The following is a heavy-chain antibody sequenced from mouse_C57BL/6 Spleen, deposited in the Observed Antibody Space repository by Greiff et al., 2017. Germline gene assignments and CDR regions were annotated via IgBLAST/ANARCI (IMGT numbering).Heavy chain of an antibody. CDR2: INYDGSST. J-gene: IGHJ1*03. Sequence: DVMLVESEGGLVQPGSSMKLSCTASGFTFSDYYMAWVRQVPEKGLEWVANINYDGSSTYYLDSLKSRFIISRDNAKNILYLQMSSLKSEDTATYYCARDQEGDWYFDVWGTGTTVTVSS. CDR3: ARDQEGDWYFDV. CDR1: GFTFSDYY. V-gene: IGHV5-16*01.